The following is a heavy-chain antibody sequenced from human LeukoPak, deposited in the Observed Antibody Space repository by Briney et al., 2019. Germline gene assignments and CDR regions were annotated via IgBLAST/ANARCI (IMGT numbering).Heavy chain of an antibody. CDR1: GGTFSSYA. CDR3: AGTPTRDCSSTSCYQFDY. Sequence: SVKVSCKASGGTFSSYAISWVRQAPGQGLEWMGGIIPIFGTANYAHKFQGRVTITADKSTSTAYMELSSLRSEDTGVYYCAGTPTRDCSSTSCYQFDYWGQGTLVTVSS. D-gene: IGHD2-2*01. V-gene: IGHV1-69*06. J-gene: IGHJ4*02. CDR2: IIPIFGTA.